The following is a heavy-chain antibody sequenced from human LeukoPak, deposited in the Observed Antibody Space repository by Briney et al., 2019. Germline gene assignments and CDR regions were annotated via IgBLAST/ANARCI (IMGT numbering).Heavy chain of an antibody. CDR3: ARGLQTFCYGMGV. J-gene: IGHJ6*02. Sequence: GGSLRLSCAASGFTFSSYGMHWVRQAPGKGLEWVAVIWYDGSNKYYADSVKGRFTISRDNSKNTLYLQMNSLRAEDTAVYYCARGLQTFCYGMGVWGQGTTVTVSS. CDR1: GFTFSSYG. V-gene: IGHV3-33*01. D-gene: IGHD4-11*01. CDR2: IWYDGSNK.